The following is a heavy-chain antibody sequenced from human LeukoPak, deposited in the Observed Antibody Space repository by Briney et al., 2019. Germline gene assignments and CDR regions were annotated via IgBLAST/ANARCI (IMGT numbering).Heavy chain of an antibody. CDR3: ARRDCSSTSCFNYYYYGMDV. V-gene: IGHV1-8*01. J-gene: IGHJ6*02. CDR1: GYTFTSYD. Sequence: ASVKVSCKASGYTFTSYDINWVRQATGQGLEWMGWMNPNSGNTGYAQKFQGRVTMTRNTSISTAYMELSSLRSEDTAVYYCARRDCSSTSCFNYYYYGMDVWGQGTTVTVSS. CDR2: MNPNSGNT. D-gene: IGHD2-2*01.